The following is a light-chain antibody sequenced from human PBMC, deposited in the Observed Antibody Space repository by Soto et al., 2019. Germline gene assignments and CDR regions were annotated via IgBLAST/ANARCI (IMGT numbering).Light chain of an antibody. CDR3: QHYNSYSEA. CDR2: IAS. J-gene: IGKJ1*01. Sequence: DIQLTQSPSFLSASVGDRVSITCRASQGIRSYLAWYQQKPGEAPKLLISIASILQSGVPSRFSGSGSGTEFTLTISSLQPDDFATYYCQHYNSYSEAFGQGTKVDI. V-gene: IGKV1-9*01. CDR1: QGIRSY.